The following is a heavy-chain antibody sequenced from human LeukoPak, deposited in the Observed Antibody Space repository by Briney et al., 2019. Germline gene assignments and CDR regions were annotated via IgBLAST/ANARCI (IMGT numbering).Heavy chain of an antibody. CDR2: INPSGGST. Sequence: GASVKVSCKASGYTFTSYYMHWVRQAPGQGLEWMGIINPSGGSTSYAQKFQGRVTITADESTSTAYMELSSLRSEDTAVYYCARGPRPLYYFDYWGQGTLVTVSS. CDR3: ARGPRPLYYFDY. J-gene: IGHJ4*02. V-gene: IGHV1-46*01. CDR1: GYTFTSYY.